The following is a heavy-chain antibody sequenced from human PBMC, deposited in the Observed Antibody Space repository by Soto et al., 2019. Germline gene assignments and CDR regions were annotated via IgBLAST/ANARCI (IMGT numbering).Heavy chain of an antibody. CDR2: INPNSGGT. D-gene: IGHD4-17*01. CDR3: ASDPPQMTTAAYYYYGMDV. V-gene: IGHV1-2*02. J-gene: IGHJ6*02. CDR1: GYTFTGYY. Sequence: QVQLVQSGAEVKKPGASVKVSCKASGYTFTGYYMHWVRQAPGQGLEWMGWINPNSGGTNYAQKFQGRVTMTRDTSISTADMELRRLRSDDTAVYYWASDPPQMTTAAYYYYGMDVWGQGPTVTVSS.